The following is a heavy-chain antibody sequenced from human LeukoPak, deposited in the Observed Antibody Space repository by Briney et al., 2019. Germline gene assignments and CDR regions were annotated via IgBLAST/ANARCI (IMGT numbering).Heavy chain of an antibody. D-gene: IGHD3-9*01. V-gene: IGHV3-23*01. CDR3: VGGDILTGYLDY. CDR1: GFTFSSYA. J-gene: IGHJ4*02. Sequence: PGGSLRLSCAASGFTFSSYAMSWVRQAPGKGLEWVSAISGSGGSTYCADSVKGRFTISRDNSKNTLYLQMNSLRAEDTAVYYCVGGDILTGYLDYWGQGTLVTVSS. CDR2: ISGSGGST.